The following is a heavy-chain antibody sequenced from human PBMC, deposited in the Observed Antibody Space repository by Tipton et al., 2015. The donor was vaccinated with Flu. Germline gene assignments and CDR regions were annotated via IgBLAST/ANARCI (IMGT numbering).Heavy chain of an antibody. CDR3: ARGPLPDSNWYNGMDV. J-gene: IGHJ6*02. D-gene: IGHD6-13*01. V-gene: IGHV3-13*01. CDR1: GFTFSSYD. CDR2: IGSSGDT. Sequence: GSLRLSCAASGFTFSSYDMHWVRQTTGKGLQWVSGIGSSGDTYYPGSVKGRFTISRENAKNSVYLQMRSLRAGDTAVYYCARGPLPDSNWYNGMDVWGQGITVTVFS.